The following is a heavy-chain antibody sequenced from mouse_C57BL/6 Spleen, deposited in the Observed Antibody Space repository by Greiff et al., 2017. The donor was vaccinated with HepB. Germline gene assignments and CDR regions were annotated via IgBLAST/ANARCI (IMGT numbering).Heavy chain of an antibody. CDR1: GFTFSDYY. Sequence: EVKLVESEGGLVQPGRSMKLSCTASGFTFSDYYMAWVRQVPEKGLEWVANINYDGSSTYYLDSLKSRFIISRDNAKNILYLQMSSLKSEDTATYYCAREGGPRRYFDVWGTGTTVTVSS. J-gene: IGHJ1*03. D-gene: IGHD1-2*01. CDR2: INYDGSST. CDR3: AREGGPRRYFDV. V-gene: IGHV5-16*01.